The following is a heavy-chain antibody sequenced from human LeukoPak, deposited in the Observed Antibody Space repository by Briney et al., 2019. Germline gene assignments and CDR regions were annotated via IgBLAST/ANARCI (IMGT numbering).Heavy chain of an antibody. CDR3: ARDQFGSGSGFDY. J-gene: IGHJ4*02. CDR2: IYYSGST. D-gene: IGHD3-10*01. V-gene: IGHV4-31*03. CDR1: GGSISSGGYY. Sequence: SETLSLTCTVSGGSISSGGYYWSWIRQHPGKGLEWIGYIYYSGSTYYNPSLKSRLTISVDTSKNLFSLKLSSVTAADTAVYYCARDQFGSGSGFDYWGQGTLVTVSS.